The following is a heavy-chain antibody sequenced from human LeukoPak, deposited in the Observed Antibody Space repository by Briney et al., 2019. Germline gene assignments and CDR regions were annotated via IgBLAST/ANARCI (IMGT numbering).Heavy chain of an antibody. CDR1: GYTFTGYY. D-gene: IGHD3-10*01. CDR3: ARDEYVGYYGSGCPLDY. Sequence: ASVKVSCKASGYTFTGYYMHWVRQAPGQGLEWMGWINPNSGGTNYAQKFQGRVTMTRDTSISTAYIELSRLRSDDTAVYYCARDEYVGYYGSGCPLDYWGQGTLVTVSS. J-gene: IGHJ4*02. CDR2: INPNSGGT. V-gene: IGHV1-2*02.